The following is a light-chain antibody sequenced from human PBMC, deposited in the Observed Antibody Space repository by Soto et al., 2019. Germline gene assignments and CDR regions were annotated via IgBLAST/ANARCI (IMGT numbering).Light chain of an antibody. Sequence: EIVMTQSPATLSVSPGERVTLSCRASQSVSYNLAWYQQKPGQAPRLLIYGPSTRATGIPARFSGSGSGTDFTLTISSLEPEDFALYYCQQRNNWPPITFGQGTRLEIK. CDR1: QSVSYN. CDR3: QQRNNWPPIT. V-gene: IGKV3-15*01. J-gene: IGKJ5*01. CDR2: GPS.